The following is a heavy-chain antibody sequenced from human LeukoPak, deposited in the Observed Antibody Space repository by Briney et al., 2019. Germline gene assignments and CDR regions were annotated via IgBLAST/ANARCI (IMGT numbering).Heavy chain of an antibody. Sequence: GGSLRLSCAASGFTFSSYAMTWVRQAPGKGLEWVSAISGSGGGTYYADSVKGRFTISRDNSKNTLYLQMNSLRAEDTAVYYRAKVGVQVAVTYNDYWGQGTLVTVSS. D-gene: IGHD6-19*01. CDR2: ISGSGGGT. CDR1: GFTFSSYA. V-gene: IGHV3-23*01. CDR3: AKVGVQVAVTYNDY. J-gene: IGHJ4*02.